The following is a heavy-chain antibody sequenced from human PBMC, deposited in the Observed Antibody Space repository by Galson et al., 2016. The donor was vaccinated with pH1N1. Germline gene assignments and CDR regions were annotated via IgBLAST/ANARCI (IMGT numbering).Heavy chain of an antibody. CDR3: ARSRGDSYGSYYFDN. J-gene: IGHJ4*02. D-gene: IGHD5-18*01. CDR2: IIGMFGTT. Sequence: SVKVSCKASGGTFSSYAVSWVRQAPGLGLEWVGGIIGMFGTTTYAQKLQGRVTITAEELTSSSYMELTSLTSEDTALYYCARSRGDSYGSYYFDNWGQGTLVTVSS. CDR1: GGTFSSYA. V-gene: IGHV1-69*13.